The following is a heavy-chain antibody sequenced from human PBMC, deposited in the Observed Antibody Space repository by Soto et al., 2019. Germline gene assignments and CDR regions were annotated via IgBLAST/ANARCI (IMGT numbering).Heavy chain of an antibody. J-gene: IGHJ6*02. D-gene: IGHD2-2*01. V-gene: IGHV4-39*01. CDR3: TQTMGYCSSTSCFYYYGMDV. CDR2: IYYSGST. Sequence: LSLTCTVSGGSISSSSYYWGWIRQPPGKGLEWIGSIYYSGSTYYNPSLKSRVTISVDTSKNQFSLKLSSVTAADTAVYYCTQTMGYCSSTSCFYYYGMDVWGQGTTVTVSS. CDR1: GGSISSSSYY.